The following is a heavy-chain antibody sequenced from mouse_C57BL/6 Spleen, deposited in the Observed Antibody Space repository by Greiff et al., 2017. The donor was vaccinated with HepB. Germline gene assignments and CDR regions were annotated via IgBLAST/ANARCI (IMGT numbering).Heavy chain of an antibody. Sequence: VQLKQSGGGLVKPGGSLKLSCAASGFTFSSYAMSWVRQTPEKRLEWVATISDGGSYTYYPDNVKGRFTISRDNAKNNLYLQMSHLKSEDTAMYYCARDHNRWYFDVWGTGTTVTVSS. J-gene: IGHJ1*03. V-gene: IGHV5-4*01. D-gene: IGHD1-3*01. CDR1: GFTFSSYA. CDR2: ISDGGSYT. CDR3: ARDHNRWYFDV.